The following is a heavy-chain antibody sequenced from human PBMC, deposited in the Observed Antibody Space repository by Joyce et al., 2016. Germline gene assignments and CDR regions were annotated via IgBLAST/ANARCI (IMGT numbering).Heavy chain of an antibody. V-gene: IGHV4-34*02. CDR2: INDRGTT. D-gene: IGHD3-16*01. CDR1: GGSFSDYY. CDR3: HAAVGNWGRDY. J-gene: IGHJ4*02. Sequence: QVQLQQWGAGLLKPSETLSLTCAVYGGSFSDYYWSWIRQSPGKGLQWIGEINDRGTTHYNPSLKSRLTISLDTSKNRFSLNLNSVTAADTAVYYCHAAVGNWGRDYWGQGTLVTVSS.